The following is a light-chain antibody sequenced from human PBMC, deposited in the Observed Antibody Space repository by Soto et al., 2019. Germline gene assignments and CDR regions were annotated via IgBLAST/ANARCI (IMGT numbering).Light chain of an antibody. CDR2: GTS. J-gene: IGKJ1*01. CDR3: QQYVSYRT. V-gene: IGKV1-39*01. Sequence: DIQMTQSPSSLSASVGDRVIITCRASQSVTNYLNWYQQKPGKAPKLLIYGTSTLQSGVPSRFGGSGSGTELTLTISSLKLDDFEAYYCQQYVSYRTFGQGTKVDIK. CDR1: QSVTNY.